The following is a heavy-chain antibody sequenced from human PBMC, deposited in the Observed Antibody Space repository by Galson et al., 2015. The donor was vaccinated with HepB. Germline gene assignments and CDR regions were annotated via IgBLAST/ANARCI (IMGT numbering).Heavy chain of an antibody. D-gene: IGHD2-2*02. Sequence: SVKVSCKASVYIFSNFGISWVRQAPGQGLEWLGWISAYNGNTDYAQKVQGRVTMTTDTSTSTAYMELRSLRSDDSAVYYCARARYNKSPPDYWGQGSLVTVSS. J-gene: IGHJ4*02. CDR1: VYIFSNFG. CDR3: ARARYNKSPPDY. CDR2: ISAYNGNT. V-gene: IGHV1-18*01.